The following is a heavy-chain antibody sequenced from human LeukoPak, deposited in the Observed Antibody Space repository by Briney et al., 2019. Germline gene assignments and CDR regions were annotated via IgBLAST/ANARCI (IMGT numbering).Heavy chain of an antibody. V-gene: IGHV1-3*01. Sequence: GASVKVSCKASGYTFIDYAMHWVRQAPGQRLEWMGWINAGNGNTKYSQKFQGRVIITRDTSATIAYMELSRLRSEDTAVYYCARGIEASSGWYVIDYWGQGTPVIVSS. CDR1: GYTFIDYA. D-gene: IGHD6-19*01. CDR3: ARGIEASSGWYVIDY. CDR2: INAGNGNT. J-gene: IGHJ4*02.